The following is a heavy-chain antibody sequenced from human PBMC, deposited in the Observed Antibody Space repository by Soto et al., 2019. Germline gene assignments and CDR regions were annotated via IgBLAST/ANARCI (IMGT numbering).Heavy chain of an antibody. D-gene: IGHD6-13*01. J-gene: IGHJ5*02. CDR2: INPNSGTT. Sequence: ASVKVSCKASGGTFSSYAIIWVRQAPGQGLEWMGGINPNSGTTGYAQKFQGRVTMTRNTSTSTAYMELSSLRSEDTAVYYCARVAAAAGANWFDPWGQGTLVTVSS. CDR3: ARVAAAAGANWFDP. V-gene: IGHV1-8*02. CDR1: GGTFSSYA.